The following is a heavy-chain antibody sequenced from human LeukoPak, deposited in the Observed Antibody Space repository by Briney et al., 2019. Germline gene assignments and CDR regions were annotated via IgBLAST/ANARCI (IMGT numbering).Heavy chain of an antibody. CDR1: GFTFGSYG. Sequence: GGSLRLSCAASGFTFGSYGTTWVRQAPGRGLEWVSGVSVSGDSTYYADSVKGRFTISRDNSKNTLYLQMNGLRAEDTAVYYCAKGRMVRGLIISHDYWGQGALVTVSS. J-gene: IGHJ4*02. D-gene: IGHD3-10*01. CDR3: AKGRMVRGLIISHDY. V-gene: IGHV3-23*01. CDR2: VSVSGDST.